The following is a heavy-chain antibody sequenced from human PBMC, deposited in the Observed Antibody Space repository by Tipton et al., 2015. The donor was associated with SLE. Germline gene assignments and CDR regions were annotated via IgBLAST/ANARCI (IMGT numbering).Heavy chain of an antibody. Sequence: SLRLSCAASGFTFSSYAMHWVRQAPGKGLEWVAVISYDGSNKYYADSVKGRFTISRDNSKNTLYLQMNSLRAEDTAGYYCASTAIFGAYMDVWGKGTTVTVSS. CDR1: GFTFSSYA. D-gene: IGHD3-3*01. V-gene: IGHV3-30*04. CDR3: ASTAIFGAYMDV. J-gene: IGHJ6*03. CDR2: ISYDGSNK.